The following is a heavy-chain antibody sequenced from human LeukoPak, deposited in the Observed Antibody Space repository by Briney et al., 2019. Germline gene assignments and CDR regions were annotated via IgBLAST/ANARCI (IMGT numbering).Heavy chain of an antibody. J-gene: IGHJ4*02. CDR3: ARRDRGYGYGFAY. CDR1: GGTFSNYA. Sequence: SVKVSCKASGGTFSNYAISWVRQAPGPGPEWMGRIIPVLDMADYAQKFQGRVTITADKSTSTAYMELIRLTAEDTAVYYCARRDRGYGYGFAYWGQGTLVTVSS. V-gene: IGHV1-69*04. D-gene: IGHD5-18*01. CDR2: IIPVLDMA.